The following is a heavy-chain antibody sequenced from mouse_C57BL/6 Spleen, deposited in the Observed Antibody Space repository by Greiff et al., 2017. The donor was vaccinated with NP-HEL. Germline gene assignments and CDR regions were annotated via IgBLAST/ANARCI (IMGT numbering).Heavy chain of an antibody. CDR2: IWSGGST. J-gene: IGHJ2*01. D-gene: IGHD4-1*01. V-gene: IGHV2-2*01. CDR1: CFSLTSYG. Sequence: QVQLKESGPGLVQPSHSLSITCTVSCFSLTSYGVHLFRQSPGKGLEWLGVIWSGGSTDYNAAFISRLSISKDKSKSKVFFKMNSLQADDTAIYYCARMVLGLAGYYFDYWGQGTTLTVSS. CDR3: ARMVLGLAGYYFDY.